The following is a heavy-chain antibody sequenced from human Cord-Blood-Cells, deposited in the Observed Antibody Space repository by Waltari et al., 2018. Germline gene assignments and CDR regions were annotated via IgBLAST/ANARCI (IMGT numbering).Heavy chain of an antibody. CDR3: ARTGYSSGWSDAFDI. D-gene: IGHD6-19*01. CDR1: GVSFSGYY. J-gene: IGHJ3*02. Sequence: QVQLQQWGAGLLKPSETLSLTCAVYGVSFSGYYWSWIRQPPGKGLEWIGEINHSGSTNYNPSLKSRVTISVDTSKNQFSLKLSSVTAADTAVYYCARTGYSSGWSDAFDIWGQGTMVTVSS. CDR2: INHSGST. V-gene: IGHV4-34*01.